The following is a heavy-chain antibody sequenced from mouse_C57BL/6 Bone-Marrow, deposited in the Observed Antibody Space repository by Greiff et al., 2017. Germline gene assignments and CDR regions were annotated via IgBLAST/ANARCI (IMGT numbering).Heavy chain of an antibody. V-gene: IGHV1-15*01. J-gene: IGHJ2*01. D-gene: IGHD1-3*01. Sequence: VQLQQSGAELVRPGASVTLSCKASGYTFTDYEMHWVKQTPVHGLEWIGAIDPETGGTAYNQKFKGKAILTADKSSSTAYMELRSLTSEDSSVYCWTKVSWYYFDDGGQGTTLTVSS. CDR3: TKVSWYYFDD. CDR2: IDPETGGT. CDR1: GYTFTDYE.